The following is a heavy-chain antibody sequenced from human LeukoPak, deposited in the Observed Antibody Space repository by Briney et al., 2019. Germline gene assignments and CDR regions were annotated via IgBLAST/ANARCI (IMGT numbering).Heavy chain of an antibody. D-gene: IGHD6-13*01. J-gene: IGHJ3*02. Sequence: GGSLRLSCAASGFTFSGYGMHWVRQAPGKGLEWVAVIWYDGSNKYYADSVKGRFTISRDNSKNTLYLQMNSLRAEDTAVYSCARSARPPPQSQKLVGGAFDIWGQGTMVTVSS. CDR1: GFTFSGYG. V-gene: IGHV3-33*01. CDR2: IWYDGSNK. CDR3: ARSARPPPQSQKLVGGAFDI.